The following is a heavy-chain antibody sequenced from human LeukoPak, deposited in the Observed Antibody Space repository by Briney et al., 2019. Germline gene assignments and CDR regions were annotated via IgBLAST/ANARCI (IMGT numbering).Heavy chain of an antibody. CDR3: ARYYYDSSGYTPDYFDY. D-gene: IGHD3-22*01. V-gene: IGHV3-53*01. CDR2: IYSGGST. Sequence: GGSLRLSCAASGFTVSSNYMSWVRQAPGKGLEWVSVIYSGGSTYYADSVKGRFTISRDNSKNTLYLQMNSLRAEDTAVYYCARYYYDSSGYTPDYFDYWGQGTLVTVSS. J-gene: IGHJ4*02. CDR1: GFTVSSNY.